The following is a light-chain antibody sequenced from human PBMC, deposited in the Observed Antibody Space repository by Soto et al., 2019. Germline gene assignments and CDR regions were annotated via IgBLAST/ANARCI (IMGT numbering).Light chain of an antibody. J-gene: IGLJ2*01. V-gene: IGLV1-40*01. CDR2: HNF. CDR1: GANIGTYE. Sequence: QLVLTQPPSVSGAPGQSVTLSCTGSGANIGTYEVHWYQQVPGIAPRLLIQHNFNRPSGVPDRFSGSKSGTSASLTITGLQAGDEAYYYCQSYDTFLSAVVFGGGTKLTVL. CDR3: QSYDTFLSAVV.